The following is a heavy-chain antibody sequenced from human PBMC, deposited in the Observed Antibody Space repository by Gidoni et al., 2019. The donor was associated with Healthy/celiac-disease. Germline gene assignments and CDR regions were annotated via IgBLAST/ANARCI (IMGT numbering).Heavy chain of an antibody. Sequence: EVQLVESGGGLVQPGGSLRLSCAASGFTFSSYWMHWVRQAPGKGLVWVPRINSDGSSTSDADSVKGRFTISRDNAKNTLYLQMNSLRAEDTAVYYCARGLEYGQAPVGYWGQGTLVTVSS. J-gene: IGHJ4*02. V-gene: IGHV3-74*01. CDR2: INSDGSST. CDR3: ARGLEYGQAPVGY. D-gene: IGHD3-3*01. CDR1: GFTFSSYW.